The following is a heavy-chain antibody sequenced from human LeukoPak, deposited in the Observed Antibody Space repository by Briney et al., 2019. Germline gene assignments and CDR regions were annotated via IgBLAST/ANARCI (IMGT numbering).Heavy chain of an antibody. J-gene: IGHJ5*02. V-gene: IGHV1-8*01. CDR3: ARDLGYCSSTSCHSRFDP. D-gene: IGHD2-2*02. CDR1: AYTFTSYD. Sequence: ASVKVSCKASAYTFTSYDINWVRQATGQGLEWMGWMNPNSGNTGYAQKFQGRVTMTRNTSISTAYLELSSLRSEDTAVYYCARDLGYCSSTSCHSRFDPWGQGTLVTVSS. CDR2: MNPNSGNT.